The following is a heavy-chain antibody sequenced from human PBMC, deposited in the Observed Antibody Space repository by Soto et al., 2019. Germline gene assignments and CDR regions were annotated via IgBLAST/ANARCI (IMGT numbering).Heavy chain of an antibody. Sequence: QVQLQQSGPGLVKPSQTISLTCAISGDSVSSNSAAWNWIRQSPSRGLEWLGRTYYRSKWYNDYAVSVKSRITINPDTSKNQFSLQLNSVTPEDTAVYYCAREVSRSYYDFWSGYYGIDYWGQGTLVTVSS. CDR1: GDSVSSNSAA. CDR2: TYYRSKWYN. D-gene: IGHD3-3*01. V-gene: IGHV6-1*01. J-gene: IGHJ4*02. CDR3: AREVSRSYYDFWSGYYGIDY.